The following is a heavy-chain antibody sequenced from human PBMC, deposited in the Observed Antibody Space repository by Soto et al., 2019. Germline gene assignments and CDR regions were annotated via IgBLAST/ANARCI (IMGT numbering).Heavy chain of an antibody. D-gene: IGHD3-16*01. V-gene: IGHV5-51*01. CDR2: IYPGDSDT. J-gene: IGHJ4*02. Sequence: GEPLKISCKGSVYSFTTYWIGWVRQMPGKGLEWMGIIYPGDSDTRYSPSFQGQVTMSADKSISTAYLQWSSLKASDTAMYYCARRGGNNNDYAFDYWGPGTLVTVSS. CDR1: VYSFTTYW. CDR3: ARRGGNNNDYAFDY.